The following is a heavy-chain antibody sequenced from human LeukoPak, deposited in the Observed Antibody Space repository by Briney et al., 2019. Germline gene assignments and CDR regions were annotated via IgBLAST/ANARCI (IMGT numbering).Heavy chain of an antibody. CDR3: AKDRVPYSYYMDV. Sequence: GGSLRLSCAASGFTFSSYGMHWVRQAPGKGLEWVAFIRYDGSNKYYADSVKGRFTISRDNSKNTLYLQMNSLRAEDTAVYYCAKDRVPYSYYMDVWGKGTTVTISS. V-gene: IGHV3-30*02. D-gene: IGHD3-10*01. J-gene: IGHJ6*03. CDR2: IRYDGSNK. CDR1: GFTFSSYG.